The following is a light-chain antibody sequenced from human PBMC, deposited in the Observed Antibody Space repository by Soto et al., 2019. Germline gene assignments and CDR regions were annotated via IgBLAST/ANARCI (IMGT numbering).Light chain of an antibody. CDR1: QSISTW. J-gene: IGKJ1*01. Sequence: DIQMTQSPSTLSASVVDRVSITCRASQSISTWLAWYQQKPGKAPKLLIYQASSLESGVPSRFSGSGSGTEFTLTISSLQPDDFASYYCRHYNSYSETFGQGTKVEIK. CDR2: QAS. V-gene: IGKV1-5*03. CDR3: RHYNSYSET.